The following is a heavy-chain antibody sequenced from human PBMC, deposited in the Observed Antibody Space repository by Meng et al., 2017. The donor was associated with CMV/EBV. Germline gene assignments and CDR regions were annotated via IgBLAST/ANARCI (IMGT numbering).Heavy chain of an antibody. Sequence: GGSLKISCAASGFTFSSYWMSWVRQAPGKGLEWVANIKQDGSEKYYVDSVKGRFTISRDNAKNSLYLQMNSLRAEDTAVYYCAKDVVVPAAFDPWGQGTLVTVSS. V-gene: IGHV3-7*04. CDR1: GFTFSSYW. CDR3: AKDVVVPAAFDP. CDR2: IKQDGSEK. D-gene: IGHD2-2*01. J-gene: IGHJ5*02.